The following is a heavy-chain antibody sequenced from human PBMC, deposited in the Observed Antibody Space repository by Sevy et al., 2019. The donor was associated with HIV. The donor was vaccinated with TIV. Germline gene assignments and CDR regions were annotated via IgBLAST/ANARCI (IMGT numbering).Heavy chain of an antibody. D-gene: IGHD1-26*01. CDR1: GGSINSLY. Sequence: SETLSLTCTVSGGSINSLYWNWIRQPPGKGLEWIANIYYNGHINYNPSLKSRVTFSLDTSKNQFSLRLSSVTAADTAMYYCAGENAWGRGYSWGQGTLVTVSS. CDR3: AGENAWGRGYS. J-gene: IGHJ4*02. V-gene: IGHV4-59*08. CDR2: IYYNGHI.